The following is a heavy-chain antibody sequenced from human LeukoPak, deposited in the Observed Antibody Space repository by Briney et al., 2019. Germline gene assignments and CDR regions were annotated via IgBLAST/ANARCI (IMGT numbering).Heavy chain of an antibody. V-gene: IGHV3-74*01. J-gene: IGHJ5*02. Sequence: AGGSLRLSCVASGFTFSNYWMHWVRQPLGKGLVWVSRIYVDGRTTNYADSVKGRFTISRDNAKNTVYLEMNSLSVEDTATYYCIRDFRSADLWGQGTLVTVSS. CDR3: IRDFRSADL. CDR1: GFTFSNYW. CDR2: IYVDGRTT.